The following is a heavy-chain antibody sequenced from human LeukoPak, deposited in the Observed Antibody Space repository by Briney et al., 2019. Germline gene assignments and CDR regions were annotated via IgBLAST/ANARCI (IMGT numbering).Heavy chain of an antibody. CDR2: IKSKTDGGTT. V-gene: IGHV3-15*01. Sequence: GGSLRLSCAASGFTFSNAWMSWVRQAPGKGLEWVGRIKSKTDGGTTDYAAPVKGRFTISRDDSKNTLYLQMNGLKTEDTAVYYCTPYRFYGDYVWWFDPWGQGTLVTVSS. D-gene: IGHD4-17*01. CDR1: GFTFSNAW. J-gene: IGHJ5*02. CDR3: TPYRFYGDYVWWFDP.